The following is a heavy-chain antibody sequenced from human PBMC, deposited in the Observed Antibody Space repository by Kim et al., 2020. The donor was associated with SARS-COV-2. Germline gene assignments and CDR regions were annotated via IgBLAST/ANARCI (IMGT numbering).Heavy chain of an antibody. CDR3: ARARIAAAGPRGY. V-gene: IGHV3-30-3*01. CDR1: GFTFSSYA. Sequence: GGSLRLSCAASGFTFSSYAMHWVRQAPGKGLEWVAVISYDGSNKYYADSVKGRFTISRDNSKNTLYLQMNSLRAEDTAVYYCARARIAAAGPRGYWGQGTLVTVSS. CDR2: ISYDGSNK. J-gene: IGHJ4*02. D-gene: IGHD6-13*01.